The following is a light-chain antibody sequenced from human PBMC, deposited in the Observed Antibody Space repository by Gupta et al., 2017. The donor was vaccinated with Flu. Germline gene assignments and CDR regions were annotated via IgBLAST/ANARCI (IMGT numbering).Light chain of an antibody. J-gene: IGKJ1*01. CDR1: QSISSW. V-gene: IGKV1-5*03. CDR2: KAS. CDR3: QQYNSYSPVT. Sequence: DIQMTQSPSTLSASVGDRVTITCRASQSISSWLAWYQQKPGKAPKLLIYKASNLESGVPSRFSGSGSGTEFTLTISSLQPDDFATYYCQQYNSYSPVTFGQGTKVEIK.